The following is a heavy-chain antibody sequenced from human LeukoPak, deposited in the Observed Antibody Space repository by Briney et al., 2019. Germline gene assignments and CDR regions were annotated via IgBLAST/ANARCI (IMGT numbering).Heavy chain of an antibody. V-gene: IGHV1-2*02. Sequence: AASVKVSCKASGYTFTSYGISWVRQAPGQGLEWMGWINPNSGGTNYAQKFQGRVTMTRDTSISTAYMELSRLRSDDTAVYYCARDGGYCSGGSCPNWFDPWGQGTLVTVSS. D-gene: IGHD2-15*01. CDR3: ARDGGYCSGGSCPNWFDP. CDR1: GYTFTSYG. J-gene: IGHJ5*02. CDR2: INPNSGGT.